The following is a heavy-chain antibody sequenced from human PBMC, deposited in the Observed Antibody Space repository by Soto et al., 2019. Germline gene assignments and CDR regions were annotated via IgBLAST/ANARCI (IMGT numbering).Heavy chain of an antibody. CDR2: IYWDDDK. CDR3: VQSRCGGDCLQSYSSHSYYGLDV. CDR1: GLSLSTTGVG. J-gene: IGHJ6*02. Sequence: QITLKESGPTLVKRTQTLTLTCTFSGLSLSTTGVGVGWIRQPPGKALEWLALIYWDDDKRYSPSLKSRLTITKDTSKNQVVLTMTNMDPVDTATYYCVQSRCGGDCLQSYSSHSYYGLDVWGQGTTVTVSS. V-gene: IGHV2-5*02. D-gene: IGHD2-21*02.